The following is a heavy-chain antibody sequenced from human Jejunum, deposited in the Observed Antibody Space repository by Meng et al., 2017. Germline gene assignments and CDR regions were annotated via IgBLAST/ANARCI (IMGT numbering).Heavy chain of an antibody. Sequence: SETLSLTCTVSGASISSFYWTWIRQPPGEALEWIGYISYSGTTNYNPSLKSRVTFSADTSKNQSSLDLSSVTAADTAMYYCARRFCTSGSCYLDYWGQGTLVTVSS. CDR3: ARRFCTSGSCYLDY. V-gene: IGHV4-59*01. J-gene: IGHJ4*02. D-gene: IGHD2-8*01. CDR1: GASISSFY. CDR2: ISYSGTT.